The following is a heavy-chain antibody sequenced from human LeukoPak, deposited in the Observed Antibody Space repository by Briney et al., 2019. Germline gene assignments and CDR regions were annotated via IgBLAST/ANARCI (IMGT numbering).Heavy chain of an antibody. CDR2: IYGGGNI. J-gene: IGHJ4*02. V-gene: IGHV3-53*01. CDR3: ARGAGYNYLYYFDY. CDR1: GFTVSSNY. D-gene: IGHD5-24*01. Sequence: GGSLRLSCAASGFTVSSNYMNWVRQAPGKGLEWVSVIYGGGNIYYADSVKGRFTISRDNSKNTLYLQMNSLRAEDTAVYYCARGAGYNYLYYFDYWGQGTLVTVSS.